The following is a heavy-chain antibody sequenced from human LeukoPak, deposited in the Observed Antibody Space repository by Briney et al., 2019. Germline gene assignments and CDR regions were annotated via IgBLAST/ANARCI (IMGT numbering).Heavy chain of an antibody. J-gene: IGHJ4*02. CDR2: MSYDGSNT. Sequence: GGSLRPSCAASGFTFSSYGMHWVRQAPGRGLEWVAGMSYDGSNTYYADSVKGRFTISRDNSKNTVYLQMNSLRAEDTAVYYCAKGSSSVFYYFDYWGQGTLATVSS. CDR1: GFTFSSYG. V-gene: IGHV3-30*18. CDR3: AKGSSSVFYYFDY. D-gene: IGHD6-19*01.